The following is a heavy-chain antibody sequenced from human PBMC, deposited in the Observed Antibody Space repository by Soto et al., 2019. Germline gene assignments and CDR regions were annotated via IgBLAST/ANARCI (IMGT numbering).Heavy chain of an antibody. CDR2: IWYDGSNK. J-gene: IGHJ3*02. CDR1: GFTFSSYG. CDR3: ARACTVYNYDFWSGYAFDI. Sequence: GGSLRLSYAASGFTFSSYGMHWVRQAPGKGLAWVAVIWYDGSNKYYADSVKCRFTISRDNSKNPLYLQMNSLRAEDTAVYYCARACTVYNYDFWSGYAFDIWGQGTMVTVSS. D-gene: IGHD3-3*01. V-gene: IGHV3-33*01.